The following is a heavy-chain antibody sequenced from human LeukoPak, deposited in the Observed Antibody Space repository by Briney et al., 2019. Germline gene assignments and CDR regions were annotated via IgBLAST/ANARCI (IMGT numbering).Heavy chain of an antibody. CDR3: ARDYYDSSGYYLVGCNWFDP. J-gene: IGHJ5*02. CDR2: MNPNSGNT. V-gene: IGHV1-8*01. Sequence: RASVKVSCKASGYTFTSYDINWVRQATGQGLEWMGWMNPNSGNTGYAQKFQGRVTMTRNTSISTAYMELSSLRSEDTAVYYCARDYYDSSGYYLVGCNWFDPWGQGTLVTVSS. CDR1: GYTFTSYD. D-gene: IGHD3-22*01.